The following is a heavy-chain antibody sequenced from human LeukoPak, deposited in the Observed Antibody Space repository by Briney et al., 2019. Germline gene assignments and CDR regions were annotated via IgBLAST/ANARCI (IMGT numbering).Heavy chain of an antibody. CDR3: AGTADYYYGSGSYFPLYYHYYMDV. J-gene: IGHJ6*03. V-gene: IGHV1-2*02. Sequence: ASVKVSCKASGYTFTGYYMHWVQQAPGQGLEWMGWINPNSGGTNYAQKFQGRVTMTRDTSISTAYMELSRLRSDDTAVYYCAGTADYYYGSGSYFPLYYHYYMDVWGKGTTVTISS. CDR2: INPNSGGT. D-gene: IGHD3-10*01. CDR1: GYTFTGYY.